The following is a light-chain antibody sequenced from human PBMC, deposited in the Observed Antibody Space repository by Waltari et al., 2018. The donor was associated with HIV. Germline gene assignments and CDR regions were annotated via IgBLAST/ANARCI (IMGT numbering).Light chain of an antibody. V-gene: IGKV3-11*01. CDR1: QSVSSY. CDR2: DAS. Sequence: EIVLTQSPVTLSLSPGARATLSCRASQSVSSYLAWYQQKPVQVPRLLIYDASNRATGIPARFSGSGSGTDFTLTISSLEPGDFAVYYCQQRSNWPLTFGGGTKVEIK. CDR3: QQRSNWPLT. J-gene: IGKJ4*01.